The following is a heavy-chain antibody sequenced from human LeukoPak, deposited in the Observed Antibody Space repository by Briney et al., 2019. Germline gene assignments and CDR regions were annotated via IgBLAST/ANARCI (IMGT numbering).Heavy chain of an antibody. CDR3: ADLTTGFDY. V-gene: IGHV3-23*01. Sequence: PGASLRLSCAASGFTFSSYAMTWVRQAPGKGLEWVSGISDSGGSTHYADSVKGRFTISRDNSKNTLCLQMNSLRAEDTAVYYCADLTTGFDYWGQGTLVTVSS. J-gene: IGHJ4*02. D-gene: IGHD4-17*01. CDR2: ISDSGGST. CDR1: GFTFSSYA.